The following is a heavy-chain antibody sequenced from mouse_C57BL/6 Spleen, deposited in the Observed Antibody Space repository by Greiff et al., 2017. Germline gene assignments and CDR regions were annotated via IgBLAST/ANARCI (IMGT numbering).Heavy chain of an antibody. CDR2: IRNKANNHAT. J-gene: IGHJ3*01. CDR3: TRLLYDYDAWFAY. D-gene: IGHD2-4*01. Sequence: EVQLQESGGGLVQPGGSMKLSCAASGFTFSDAWMDWVRQSPEKGLEWVAEIRNKANNHATYYAESVNGRFTISRDDSKSSVYLQMNSLRAEDTGIYYCTRLLYDYDAWFAYWDQGTLVTVSA. CDR1: GFTFSDAW. V-gene: IGHV6-6*01.